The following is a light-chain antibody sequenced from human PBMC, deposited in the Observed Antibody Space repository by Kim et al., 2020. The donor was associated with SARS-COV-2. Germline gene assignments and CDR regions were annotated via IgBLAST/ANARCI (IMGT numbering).Light chain of an antibody. CDR1: QDITNY. V-gene: IGKV1-33*01. J-gene: IGKJ5*01. CDR3: QQYDKIPGT. Sequence: DIQLTQSPSSLSASVGDRVTITCQASQDITNYLNWYQQKLGRAPKLLIYDASNLETGVPSRFSGSESGTHFTFTISSLQPEDIATYYCQQYDKIPGTFGQGTRLEIK. CDR2: DAS.